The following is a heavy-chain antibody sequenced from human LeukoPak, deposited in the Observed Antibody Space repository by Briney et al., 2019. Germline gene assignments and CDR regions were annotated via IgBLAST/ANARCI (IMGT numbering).Heavy chain of an antibody. CDR1: GYSFTSYW. Sequence: GESLKISCKGSGYSFTSYWIGWVRQMPGKGLEWMGIIYPGDSDTRYSPSFQGQVTISADKSISAAYLQWSSLKASDTAMYYCAIPVGATSDAFDIWGQGTMVTVSS. J-gene: IGHJ3*02. V-gene: IGHV5-51*01. CDR3: AIPVGATSDAFDI. CDR2: IYPGDSDT. D-gene: IGHD1-26*01.